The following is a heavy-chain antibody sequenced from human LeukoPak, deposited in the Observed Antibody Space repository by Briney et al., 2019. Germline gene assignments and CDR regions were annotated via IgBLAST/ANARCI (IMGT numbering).Heavy chain of an antibody. CDR3: AKDPYYYGSGPN. V-gene: IGHV3-48*01. D-gene: IGHD3-10*01. CDR1: GFTFSTSS. J-gene: IGHJ4*02. CDR2: IISSSHTV. Sequence: PGGSLRLSCAASGFTFSTSSMNWVRQAPGKGLEWISYIISSSHTVYYADSVKGRFTISRDNSKNALYLQMNSLRAEDTAVYYCAKDPYYYGSGPNWGQGTLVTISS.